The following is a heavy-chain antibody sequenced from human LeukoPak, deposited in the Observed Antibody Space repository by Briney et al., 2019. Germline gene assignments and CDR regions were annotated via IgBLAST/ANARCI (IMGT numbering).Heavy chain of an antibody. V-gene: IGHV4-59*01. J-gene: IGHJ3*02. Sequence: PSETLSLTCTVSGGSISSFYWSWLRQPPGKGLEYIGYISYSETTSYNPSLKSRVTISVDTSKNQFSLSLTSVTAADTAVYYCARDKGLPQAFDIWGQGTMVTVSS. D-gene: IGHD5/OR15-5a*01. CDR3: ARDKGLPQAFDI. CDR1: GGSISSFY. CDR2: ISYSETT.